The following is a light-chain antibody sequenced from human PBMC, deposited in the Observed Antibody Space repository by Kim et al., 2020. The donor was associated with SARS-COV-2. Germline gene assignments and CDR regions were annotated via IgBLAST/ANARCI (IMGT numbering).Light chain of an antibody. Sequence: SYELTQPPSVSVSPGQTAILTCSGVKLGDRYVCWYQQKPGQSPVVVISQDTKRPSGIPERFSGSNSGNTATLTISETQAMDEADYYCQAWDNSAFWVFGGGTQLTVL. CDR3: QAWDNSAFWV. CDR1: KLGDRY. CDR2: QDT. V-gene: IGLV3-1*01. J-gene: IGLJ3*02.